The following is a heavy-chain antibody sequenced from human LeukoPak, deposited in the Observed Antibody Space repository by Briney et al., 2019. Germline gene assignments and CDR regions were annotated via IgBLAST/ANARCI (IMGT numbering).Heavy chain of an antibody. CDR3: AREYDSSGYFFFDY. V-gene: IGHV1-18*01. Sequence: ASVKVSCKASGYTFTSYGISWVRQAPGQGLEWMGWISAYNGNTNYAQKLQGRVTITTDTSTSTAYMELRSLRSDDTAVYYCAREYDSSGYFFFDYWGQGTLVTVSS. D-gene: IGHD3-22*01. J-gene: IGHJ4*02. CDR1: GYTFTSYG. CDR2: ISAYNGNT.